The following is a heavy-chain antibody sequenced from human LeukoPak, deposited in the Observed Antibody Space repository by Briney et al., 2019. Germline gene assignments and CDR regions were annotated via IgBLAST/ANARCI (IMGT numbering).Heavy chain of an antibody. CDR3: AADYYGSGSYYRPSVVYFDY. D-gene: IGHD3-10*01. Sequence: RSSETLSLTCTVSGGSISSGTYYWTWIRQPAGKGLEWIGRIYTSGSTNYNPSLKSRVTMSVDTSKNQFSLKLSSVTAADTAVYYCAADYYGSGSYYRPSVVYFDYWGQGTLVTVSS. CDR1: GGSISSGTYY. V-gene: IGHV4-61*02. CDR2: IYTSGST. J-gene: IGHJ4*02.